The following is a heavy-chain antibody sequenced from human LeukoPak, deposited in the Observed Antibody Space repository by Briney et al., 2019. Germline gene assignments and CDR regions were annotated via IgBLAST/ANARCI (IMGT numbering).Heavy chain of an antibody. J-gene: IGHJ3*02. Sequence: GGSLRLSCAASGFTFSSYSMSWVRQAPGKGLEWVSVIYSDGRTYYADSVEGRFTISRDNSKNTLYLQMNSLRAEDTAVYYCARDSGRFDVFDIWGQETMVTVSS. CDR1: GFTFSSYS. CDR3: ARDSGRFDVFDI. CDR2: IYSDGRT. D-gene: IGHD3-10*01. V-gene: IGHV3-53*01.